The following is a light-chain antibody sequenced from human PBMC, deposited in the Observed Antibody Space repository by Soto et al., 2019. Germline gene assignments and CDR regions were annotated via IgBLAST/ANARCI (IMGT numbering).Light chain of an antibody. CDR1: QTISSW. Sequence: DIQMTQYPSTLSGSVGDRVTITCRASQTISSWLAWYQQKPGKAPKLLIYKASTLKSGVPSRFSGSGSGTEFTLTISSLQPEDIATYYCQHYDHLPLTFGGGTKV. J-gene: IGKJ4*01. CDR3: QHYDHLPLT. V-gene: IGKV1-5*03. CDR2: KAS.